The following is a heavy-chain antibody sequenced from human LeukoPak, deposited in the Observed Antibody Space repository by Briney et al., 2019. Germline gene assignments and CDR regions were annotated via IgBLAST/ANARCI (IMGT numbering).Heavy chain of an antibody. Sequence: ASVKVSCKASGYTFTSYGISWVRQAPGQGLEWMGWISAYNGNTNYAQKLQGRVTMTTDTSTSTAYMELRGLRSDDTAVYYCARVHLGELSLYYFDYWGQGTLVTVSS. CDR2: ISAYNGNT. J-gene: IGHJ4*02. CDR1: GYTFTSYG. CDR3: ARVHLGELSLYYFDY. D-gene: IGHD3-16*02. V-gene: IGHV1-18*01.